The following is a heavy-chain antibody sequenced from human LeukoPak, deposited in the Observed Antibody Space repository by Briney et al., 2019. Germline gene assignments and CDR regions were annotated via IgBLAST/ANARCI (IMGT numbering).Heavy chain of an antibody. CDR3: ASVAATLSDAFGI. J-gene: IGHJ3*02. CDR1: GGSISSYY. Sequence: SETLSLTCTVSGGSISSYYWSWIRQPPGKGLEWIGYIYYSGSTNYNPSLKSRVTISVDTSKNQFSLKLSSVTAADTAVYYCASVAATLSDAFGIWGQGTMVTVSS. V-gene: IGHV4-59*01. CDR2: IYYSGST. D-gene: IGHD2-15*01.